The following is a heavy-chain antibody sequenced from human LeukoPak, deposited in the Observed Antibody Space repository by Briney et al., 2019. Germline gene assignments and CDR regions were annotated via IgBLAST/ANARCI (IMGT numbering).Heavy chain of an antibody. D-gene: IGHD4-17*01. CDR2: ISYNGGA. CDR1: GGSINSYY. CDR3: ARLTTVTNWFDP. V-gene: IGHV4-59*08. Sequence: PSETLSLTCSVSGGSINSYYWSWIRQPPGKGLEWIGYISYNGGANYNPSLKSRVTMSLDTSKNQFSLKLSSVTAADTAVYYCARLTTVTNWFDPWGQGTLVTVSS. J-gene: IGHJ5*02.